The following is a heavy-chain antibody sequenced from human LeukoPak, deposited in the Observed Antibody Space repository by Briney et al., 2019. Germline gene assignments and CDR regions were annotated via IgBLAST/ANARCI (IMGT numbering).Heavy chain of an antibody. J-gene: IGHJ5*02. CDR1: GYTFTSYD. V-gene: IGHV1-8*01. Sequence: GASVKVSCKASGYTFTSYDINWVRQATGQGLEWMGWMNPNSGNTGYAQKFQGRVTMHRNSSISTAYMELSSLRSEDTAVYYCARSDNWNYWFDPWGQGTLVTVSS. D-gene: IGHD1-7*01. CDR3: ARSDNWNYWFDP. CDR2: MNPNSGNT.